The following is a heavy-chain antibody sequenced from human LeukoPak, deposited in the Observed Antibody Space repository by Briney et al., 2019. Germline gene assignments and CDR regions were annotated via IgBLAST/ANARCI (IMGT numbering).Heavy chain of an antibody. D-gene: IGHD1-7*01. V-gene: IGHV1-69*05. J-gene: IGHJ4*02. CDR2: IIPIFGTA. CDR3: ARERSGELEL. CDR1: GGTFSSYA. Sequence: GASVKVSCKASGGTFSSYAISWVRQAPGQGLEWMGGIIPIFGTANYAQKFQGRVTITRDTSASTAYMELSSLRSDDTAVYYCARERSGELELWGQGTLVTVSS.